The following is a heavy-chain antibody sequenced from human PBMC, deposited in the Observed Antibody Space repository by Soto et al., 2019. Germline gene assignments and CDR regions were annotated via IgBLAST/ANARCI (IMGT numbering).Heavy chain of an antibody. J-gene: IGHJ4*02. V-gene: IGHV3-30*18. Sequence: GGSLRLSCAASGFTFSTYGMHWVRQAPGKGPEWVAVISYDGSNKYYADSVKGRFTISRDNSKNTLYLQMSSLRAEDTAVYYCAKDDIYSSGWSDYWGQGTLVTVSS. D-gene: IGHD6-13*01. CDR2: ISYDGSNK. CDR3: AKDDIYSSGWSDY. CDR1: GFTFSTYG.